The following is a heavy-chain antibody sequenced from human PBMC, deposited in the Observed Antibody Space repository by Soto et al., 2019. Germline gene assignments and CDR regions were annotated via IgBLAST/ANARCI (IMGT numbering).Heavy chain of an antibody. Sequence: QVQLVESGGGLVKPGGPLRLSCVASGFTFSDYYMTWIRQAPGKGLEWVAYISSSGSGIYYPDSVKGRFTISRDNAKNSLYLQMSSLRAEDSAVYYCARAYSDAFDIWGQGTMVTVSS. V-gene: IGHV3-11*01. D-gene: IGHD2-15*01. CDR2: ISSSGSGI. CDR3: ARAYSDAFDI. J-gene: IGHJ3*02. CDR1: GFTFSDYY.